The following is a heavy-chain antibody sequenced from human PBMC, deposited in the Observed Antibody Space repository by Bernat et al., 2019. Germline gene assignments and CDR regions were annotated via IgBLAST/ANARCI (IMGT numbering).Heavy chain of an antibody. D-gene: IGHD6-19*01. CDR2: VYSTGSK. Sequence: EVQLVESGGGLIQPGGSLRLSCAASEFTVSKNYMSWVRQAPGKGLEWVSVVYSTGSKYYADSVKGRFTISRDSSKNTLYLQMNSLRVDDTAVYYCAGRAVAGSHLDYWRQGSLVTVSS. CDR1: EFTVSKNY. CDR3: AGRAVAGSHLDY. J-gene: IGHJ4*02. V-gene: IGHV3-53*02.